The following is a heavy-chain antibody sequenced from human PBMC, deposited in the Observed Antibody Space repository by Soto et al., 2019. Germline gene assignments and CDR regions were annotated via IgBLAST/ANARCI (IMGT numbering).Heavy chain of an antibody. CDR3: ARGWKIEKFGVISMSKGLDV. D-gene: IGHD3-3*01. CDR1: GFIFSDYY. V-gene: IGHV3-11*01. CDR2: SSNRDRST. J-gene: IGHJ6*02. Sequence: QVQLVESGGGLVKPGGSLRLSCAASGFIFSDYYMTWIRQAPGKGLEWLSCSSNRDRSTYYADSVKDRFVVSKDNAKNLVYLQMNSLRAEDPAVYFCARGWKIEKFGVISMSKGLDVWGQGTTVTVSS.